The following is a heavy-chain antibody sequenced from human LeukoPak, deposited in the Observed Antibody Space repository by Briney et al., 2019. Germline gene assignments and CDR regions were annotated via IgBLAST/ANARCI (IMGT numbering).Heavy chain of an antibody. J-gene: IGHJ5*02. CDR3: AKVVDSYGHPRNWFDP. CDR2: ISGNGGST. V-gene: IGHV3-23*01. CDR1: GFTFSSYA. Sequence: HPGGSLRLSCAASGFTFSSYAMSWVRQAPGKGLEWVSAISGNGGSTYYADSVKGRFTISRDNSKNTLYLQMNSLRAEDTAVYYCAKVVDSYGHPRNWFDPWGQGTLVTVSS. D-gene: IGHD5-18*01.